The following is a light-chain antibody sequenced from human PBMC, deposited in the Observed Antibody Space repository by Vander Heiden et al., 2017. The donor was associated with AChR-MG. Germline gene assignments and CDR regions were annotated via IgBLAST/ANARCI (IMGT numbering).Light chain of an antibody. Sequence: EIVLTQSPGTLSLSPGERATLSCRASQSVSSSYLAWYQQKPGQAPRLRIYGASSRATGIPDRFSGSGSGTDFTLTISRLEPEDFAVYYCQQEGSSPKTFGQGTKVEIK. V-gene: IGKV3-20*01. CDR2: GAS. CDR3: QQEGSSPKT. J-gene: IGKJ1*01. CDR1: QSVSSSY.